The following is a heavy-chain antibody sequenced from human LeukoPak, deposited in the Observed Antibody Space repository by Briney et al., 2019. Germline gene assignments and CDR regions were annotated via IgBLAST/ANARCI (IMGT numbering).Heavy chain of an antibody. V-gene: IGHV3-48*03. CDR2: IGRSGSPI. CDR1: GFTFSSYE. Sequence: PGGSLRLSCAASGFTFSSYEMNWVRQAPGKGLEWVSYIGRSGSPIYYADSVKGRFTISGDNAKNSVYLQMNSLRAEDTGVYYCARDLFSTGNWFDPWGQGTLVTVSS. J-gene: IGHJ5*02. CDR3: ARDLFSTGNWFDP. D-gene: IGHD2-8*02.